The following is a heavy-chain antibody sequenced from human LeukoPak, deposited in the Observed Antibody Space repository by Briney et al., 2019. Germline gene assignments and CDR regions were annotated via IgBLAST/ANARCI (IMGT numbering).Heavy chain of an antibody. Sequence: ASVKVSCKASGYTFTGYYMHWVRQAPGQGLEWMGWINPNSGGTNYAQKFQGRVTMTRDTSISTAYMELSRLRSDDTAVYYCAREGNYYDSSGYYRGAFDIWGQGTMVTVSS. J-gene: IGHJ3*02. V-gene: IGHV1-2*02. CDR3: AREGNYYDSSGYYRGAFDI. D-gene: IGHD3-22*01. CDR2: INPNSGGT. CDR1: GYTFTGYY.